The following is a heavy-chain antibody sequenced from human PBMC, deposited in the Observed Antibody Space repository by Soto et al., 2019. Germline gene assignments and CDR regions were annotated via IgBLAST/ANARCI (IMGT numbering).Heavy chain of an antibody. V-gene: IGHV4-31*03. D-gene: IGHD5-12*01. CDR2: IYYSGST. CDR1: GGSISSGGDY. Sequence: QVQLQESGPGLVKPSQTLSLTCTVSGGSISSGGDYWSWIRQHPGKGLEWIGYIYYSGSTYDNPSLKSRVTISVDTSKNQFSLKLSSVTAADTAVYYCARVRGVATSVYYYGMDVWGQGTTVTVSS. CDR3: ARVRGVATSVYYYGMDV. J-gene: IGHJ6*02.